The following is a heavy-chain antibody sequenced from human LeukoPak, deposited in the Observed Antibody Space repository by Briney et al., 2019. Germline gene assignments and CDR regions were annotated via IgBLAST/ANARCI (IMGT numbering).Heavy chain of an antibody. CDR1: GGSFSGYY. J-gene: IGHJ4*02. CDR3: TVTTKY. CDR2: INHSGST. Sequence: SETLSLPCAVYGGSFSGYYWSWIRQPPGKGLEWIGEINHSGSTNYNPSLKSRVTISVDTSKNQFSLKLSSVTAAGTAVYYCTVTTKYWGQGTLVTVSS. V-gene: IGHV4-34*01. D-gene: IGHD4-11*01.